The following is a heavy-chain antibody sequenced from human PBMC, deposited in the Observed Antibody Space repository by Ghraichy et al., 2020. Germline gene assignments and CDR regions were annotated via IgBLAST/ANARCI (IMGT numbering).Heavy chain of an antibody. V-gene: IGHV4-59*01. CDR3: ARAPRHYYDSSAQGYFDL. J-gene: IGHJ2*01. CDR2: IYYSGST. D-gene: IGHD3-22*01. Sequence: SETLSLTCTVSGGSISSYYWSWIRQPPGKGLEWIGYIYYSGSTNYNPSLKSRVTISVDTSKNQFSLKLSSVTAADTAVYYCARAPRHYYDSSAQGYFDLWGRGTLVTVSS. CDR1: GGSISSYY.